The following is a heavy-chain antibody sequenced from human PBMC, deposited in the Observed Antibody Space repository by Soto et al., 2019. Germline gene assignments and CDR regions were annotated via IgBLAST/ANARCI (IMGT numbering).Heavy chain of an antibody. CDR3: ARARGRIMITFGGVIVIPTVFDY. V-gene: IGHV3-7*01. D-gene: IGHD3-16*02. CDR2: IKQDGSEK. CDR1: GFTFSSYW. J-gene: IGHJ4*02. Sequence: GGSLRLSCAASGFTFSSYWMSWVRQAPGKGLEWVANIKQDGSEKYYVDSVKGRFTISRDNAKNSLYLQMNSLRAEDTAVYYCARARGRIMITFGGVIVIPTVFDYWGQGTLVTVSS.